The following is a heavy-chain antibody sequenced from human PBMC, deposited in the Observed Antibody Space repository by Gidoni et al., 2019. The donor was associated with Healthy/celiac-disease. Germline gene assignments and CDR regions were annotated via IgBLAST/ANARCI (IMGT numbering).Heavy chain of an antibody. CDR2: IYYSGST. CDR3: ARRADSSGWGYYYYYMDV. J-gene: IGHJ6*03. Sequence: QLQLQESGPGLVXXXETLSRTCTVSGGSISSSRYYWGWIRQPPGKGLEWIGSIYYSGSTYYHPSLKSRVTISVDTSKNHFSLKLSSVTAADTXXXYCARRADSSGWGYYYYYMDVWGKGT. V-gene: IGHV4-39*01. CDR1: GGSISSSRYY. D-gene: IGHD6-19*01.